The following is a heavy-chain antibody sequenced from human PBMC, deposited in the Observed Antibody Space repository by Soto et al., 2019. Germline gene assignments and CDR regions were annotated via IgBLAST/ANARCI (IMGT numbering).Heavy chain of an antibody. CDR3: RLERRNYYYYNGMDF. D-gene: IGHD1-1*01. V-gene: IGHV3-15*07. CDR1: GFTFSNAW. J-gene: IGHJ6*02. Sequence: PGGSLRLSCAASGFTFSNAWMNWVRQAPGKGLEWVGRIKSKTDGGTTDYDAPVKDRFTISRDDSKNTLYLQMNSLKTEDIAVYYCRLERRNYYYYNGMDFWGQGTTVTVSS. CDR2: IKSKTDGGTT.